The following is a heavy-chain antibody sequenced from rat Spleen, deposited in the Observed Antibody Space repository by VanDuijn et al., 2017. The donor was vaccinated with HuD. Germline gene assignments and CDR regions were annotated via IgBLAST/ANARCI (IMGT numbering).Heavy chain of an antibody. Sequence: EVQLVESGGGLVQPGRSLKLSCAASGFTFSNYVMAWVRQAPTQGLEWVASISTGGGNTYYPDSVKGRFTISRDNAKRTLYLQMDSLRTEDTATYYWARHYYSSYWYFDFWGPGTMVTVSS. CDR3: ARHYYSSYWYFDF. CDR2: ISTGGGNT. J-gene: IGHJ1*01. CDR1: GFTFSNYV. V-gene: IGHV5S23*01. D-gene: IGHD1-2*01.